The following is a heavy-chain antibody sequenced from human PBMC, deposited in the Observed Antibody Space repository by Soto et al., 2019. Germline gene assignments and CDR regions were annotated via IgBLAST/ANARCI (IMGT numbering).Heavy chain of an antibody. D-gene: IGHD1-7*01. Sequence: GASVKVSCKVSGYTLTELSMHWVRQAPGKGLEWMGGFDPEDGETIYAQKFQGRVTMTEDTSTDTAYMELSSLRSEDTAVYYCATVYNWNYVGRTTNWFDPWGQGTLVTVSS. V-gene: IGHV1-24*01. CDR3: ATVYNWNYVGRTTNWFDP. CDR1: GYTLTELS. CDR2: FDPEDGET. J-gene: IGHJ5*02.